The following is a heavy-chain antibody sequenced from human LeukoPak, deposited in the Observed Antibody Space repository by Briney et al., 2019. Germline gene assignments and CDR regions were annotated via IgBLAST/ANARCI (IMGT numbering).Heavy chain of an antibody. D-gene: IGHD1-14*01. CDR1: GGSFSSYY. CDR3: ARHGTNSSESYFDY. J-gene: IGHJ4*02. Sequence: SETLSLTCSVSGGSFSSYYWSWIRQSPGKGLEWIGYIHNSGRTNYNPSLKSRVTGFVDTSKNQVSLRLSSVTAADTAVYYCARHGTNSSESYFDYWGQGALVTVSS. CDR2: IHNSGRT. V-gene: IGHV4-59*08.